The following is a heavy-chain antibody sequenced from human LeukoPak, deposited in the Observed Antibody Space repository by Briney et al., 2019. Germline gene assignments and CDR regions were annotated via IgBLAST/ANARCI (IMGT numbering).Heavy chain of an antibody. D-gene: IGHD3-22*01. J-gene: IGHJ4*02. Sequence: SGTLSLTCAVSGGSISSENWWSWVRRPPGKGLEWIGEIHRSGSTNYNPSLKSRVTISVDKSKNQFSLKLSSVTAADTAVYYCARRDYYDSTGYYNYWGQGTLVTVSS. CDR2: IHRSGST. CDR1: GGSISSENW. CDR3: ARRDYYDSTGYYNY. V-gene: IGHV4-4*02.